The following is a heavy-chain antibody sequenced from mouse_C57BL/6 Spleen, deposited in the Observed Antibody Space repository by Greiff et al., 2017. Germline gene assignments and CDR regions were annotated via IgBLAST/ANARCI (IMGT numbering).Heavy chain of an antibody. J-gene: IGHJ1*03. CDR3: ARIHYYGSSHWYFDV. D-gene: IGHD1-1*01. V-gene: IGHV1-81*01. Sequence: QVQLKQSGAELARPGASVKLSCKASGYTFTSYGISWVKQRTGQGLEWIGEIYPRSGNTYYNEKFKGKATLTADKSSSTAYMELRSLTSEDSAVYFCARIHYYGSSHWYFDVWGTGTTVTVSS. CDR1: GYTFTSYG. CDR2: IYPRSGNT.